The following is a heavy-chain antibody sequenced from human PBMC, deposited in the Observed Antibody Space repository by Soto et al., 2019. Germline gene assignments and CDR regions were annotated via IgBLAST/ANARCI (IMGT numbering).Heavy chain of an antibody. V-gene: IGHV1-3*01. CDR1: GYTFTSYA. D-gene: IGHD3-10*01. CDR3: ARVLLWFGELPYDY. CDR2: INAGNGNT. J-gene: IGHJ4*02. Sequence: QVPLVQSGAEVKKPGASVKVSCKASGYTFTSYAMHWVRQAPGQRLEWMGWINAGNGNTKYSQKFQGRVTITRDTSASTAYMELSSLRSEDTAVYYCARVLLWFGELPYDYWGQGTLVTVSS.